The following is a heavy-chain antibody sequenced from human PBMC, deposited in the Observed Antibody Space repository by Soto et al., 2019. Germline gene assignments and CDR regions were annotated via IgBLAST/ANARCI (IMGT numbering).Heavy chain of an antibody. J-gene: IGHJ4*02. CDR2: ISARGGSL. CDR1: GFSFSSYA. CDR3: AKGSIEYSASVDN. Sequence: DVHLLESGGGLVQPGGSLRLSCAASGFSFSSYAMVWVRQAPGKGLEWVAVISARGGSLYFADSVKGRFTLSRDNSKNVLSLEMNSLRAEDTAIYFCAKGSIEYSASVDNWGQGTLVVVSS. V-gene: IGHV3-23*01. D-gene: IGHD5-12*01.